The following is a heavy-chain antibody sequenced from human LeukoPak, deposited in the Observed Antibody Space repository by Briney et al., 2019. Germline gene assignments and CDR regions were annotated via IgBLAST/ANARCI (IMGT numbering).Heavy chain of an antibody. J-gene: IGHJ4*02. D-gene: IGHD2-2*01. CDR2: INHSGST. Sequence: SEILSLTCAVYGGSFSGYYWSWIRQPPGKGLEWIGEINHSGSTNYNPSLKSRVTISVDTSKNQFSLKLSSVTAADTAVYYCARDRRVYCSSTSCLKVDYWGQGTLVTVSS. V-gene: IGHV4-34*01. CDR3: ARDRRVYCSSTSCLKVDY. CDR1: GGSFSGYY.